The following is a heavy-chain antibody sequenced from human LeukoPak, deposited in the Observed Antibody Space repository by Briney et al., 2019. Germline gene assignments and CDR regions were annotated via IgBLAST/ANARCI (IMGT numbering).Heavy chain of an antibody. CDR1: GFTFSASA. CDR2: ITDDGYNT. V-gene: IGHV3-23*01. D-gene: IGHD3-22*01. CDR3: AHSYYYDSSGYYYVAEDY. Sequence: PGGSLRLSCAASGFTFSASAMTWVRQAPGKGLEWVSTITDDGYNTYSADSVKGRFTISRDNSKNTLYLQMNSLRAEDTAVYYCAHSYYYDSSGYYYVAEDYWGQGTLVTVSS. J-gene: IGHJ4*02.